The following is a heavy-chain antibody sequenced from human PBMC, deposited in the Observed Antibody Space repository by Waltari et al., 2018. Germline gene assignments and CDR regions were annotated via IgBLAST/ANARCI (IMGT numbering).Heavy chain of an antibody. V-gene: IGHV4-34*02. D-gene: IGHD2-15*01. J-gene: IGHJ6*02. CDR2: INHSGST. CDR3: ARGVRNCSGGSCDGDYYDYCVDD. Sequence: QVQLQQWGAGLLKPSETLALTCAVYGGSFSGYYWSWIRQSPGKGLEWIGEINHSGSTNYNPSRKSRVSISVDTSKSQFSLKLNSVTAADTALYYCARGVRNCSGGSCDGDYYDYCVDDWGQGTTVAVPS. CDR1: GGSFSGYY.